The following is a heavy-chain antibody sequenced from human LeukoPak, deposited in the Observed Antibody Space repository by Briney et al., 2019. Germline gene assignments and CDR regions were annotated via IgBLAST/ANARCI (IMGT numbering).Heavy chain of an antibody. V-gene: IGHV3-23*01. D-gene: IGHD6-19*01. CDR3: AKSYSSGWAFDY. CDR2: ISGSGGST. J-gene: IGHJ4*02. Sequence: GGSLRLSCAASGFTFSSYGMSWVRQAPGKGLEWVSAISGSGGSTFYADSVKGRFTISRDNSKNTLYLQVNILRAEDTAIYYCAKSYSSGWAFDYWGQGTLVTVSS. CDR1: GFTFSSYG.